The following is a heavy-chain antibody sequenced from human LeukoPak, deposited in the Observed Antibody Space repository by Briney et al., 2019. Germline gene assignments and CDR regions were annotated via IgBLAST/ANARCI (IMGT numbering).Heavy chain of an antibody. D-gene: IGHD5-12*01. CDR2: MYSAGHT. CDR1: GFTVSSNY. Sequence: GGSLRLSCAASGFTVSSNYMSWVRQVPGKGLEWVSVMYSAGHTYYADSVKGRFTVSRDNAKNTLYLQMNSLRAEDTAVYYCARELGGYDYSSFDYWGQGTLVTVSS. J-gene: IGHJ4*02. V-gene: IGHV3-66*01. CDR3: ARELGGYDYSSFDY.